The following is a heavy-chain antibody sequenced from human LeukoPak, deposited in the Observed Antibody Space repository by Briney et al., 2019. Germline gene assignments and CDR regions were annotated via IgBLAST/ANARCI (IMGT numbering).Heavy chain of an antibody. CDR3: ARERIYDFWSGYSYDAFDI. D-gene: IGHD3-3*01. Sequence: GGSLRLSCATSGFSFSSYDIHWLRQAAGRGLEWVSSITTSGDTNYAASVKGRFTISRDNSKNTLYLQMNSLRAEDTAVYYCARERIYDFWSGYSYDAFDIWGQGTMVTVSS. CDR2: ITTSGDT. V-gene: IGHV3-13*01. CDR1: GFSFSSYD. J-gene: IGHJ3*02.